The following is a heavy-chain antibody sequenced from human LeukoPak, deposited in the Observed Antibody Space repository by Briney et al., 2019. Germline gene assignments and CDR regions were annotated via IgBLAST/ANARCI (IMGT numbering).Heavy chain of an antibody. CDR1: GFTFSSYS. CDR3: ARAPSGYYYYYYMDV. J-gene: IGHJ6*03. V-gene: IGHV3-21*01. Sequence: PGGSLRLSCAASGFTFSSYSMNWVRQAPGKGLEWVSSISSSSSYIYYADSVKGRFTISRDNAKNSLYLQMNSLRAEDTAVYYCARAPSGYYYYYYMDVWGKGTTVTVSS. D-gene: IGHD3-10*01. CDR2: ISSSSSYI.